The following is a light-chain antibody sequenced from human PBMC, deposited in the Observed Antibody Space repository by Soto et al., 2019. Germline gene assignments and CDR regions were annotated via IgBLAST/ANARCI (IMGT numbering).Light chain of an antibody. CDR2: DAS. CDR1: ESIRTW. J-gene: IGKJ1*01. Sequence: DIQMTKFPSTLSASIGDRVTITCRASESIRTWLAWYQHKPGKAPKFLIYDASTLESGVPSRFSGSGSGTEFTLTITSLQSEDFAVYYCQQYNKWPQTFGQGTKVDI. V-gene: IGKV1-5*01. CDR3: QQYNKWPQT.